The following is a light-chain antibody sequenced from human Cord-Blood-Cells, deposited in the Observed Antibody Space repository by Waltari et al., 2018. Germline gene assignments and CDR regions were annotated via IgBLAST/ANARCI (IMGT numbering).Light chain of an antibody. CDR3: SSYTSSSTPYV. Sequence: QSALTPPASVSGSPGQSITISCTGTSSDVGGYNYVSCYQQHPGKAPKLMIYDVSNRPSGVSNRFSGSKSGNTASLTISGLQAEDEADYYCSSYTSSSTPYVFGTGTKVTVL. CDR1: SSDVGGYNY. CDR2: DVS. J-gene: IGLJ1*01. V-gene: IGLV2-14*03.